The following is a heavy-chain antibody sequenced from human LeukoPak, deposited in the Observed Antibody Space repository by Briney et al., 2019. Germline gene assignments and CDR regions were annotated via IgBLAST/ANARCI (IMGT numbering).Heavy chain of an antibody. J-gene: IGHJ4*02. CDR2: IWSDGSNK. CDR1: GFTFSRYG. V-gene: IGHV3-33*01. D-gene: IGHD3-10*01. CDR3: ARPFGSGSSPTAYFDY. Sequence: GRSLRLSCAASGFTFSRYGMHWVRQAPGKGLEWVVVIWSDGSNKYCADSVKGRFTISRDNSKNTRYQQVNSLRAEDTAVYYCARPFGSGSSPTAYFDYWGQGTLVSVSS.